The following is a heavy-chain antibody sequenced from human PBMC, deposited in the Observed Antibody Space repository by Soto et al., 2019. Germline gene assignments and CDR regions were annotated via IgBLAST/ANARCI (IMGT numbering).Heavy chain of an antibody. Sequence: SETLSLTCTVSGGSISSYYWSWIRQPPGKGLEWIGYIYYSRSTNYNPSLKSRVTISVDTFKNQFSLKLSSVTAADTAVYYCVRVRSGYRDYYYYYMDVWGKGTTVTVSS. CDR2: IYYSRST. CDR1: GGSISSYY. V-gene: IGHV4-59*08. J-gene: IGHJ6*03. CDR3: VRVRSGYRDYYYYYMDV. D-gene: IGHD3-22*01.